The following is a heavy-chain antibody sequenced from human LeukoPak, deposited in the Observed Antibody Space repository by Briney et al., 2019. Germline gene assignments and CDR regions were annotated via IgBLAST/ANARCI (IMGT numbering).Heavy chain of an antibody. Sequence: GGSLRLSCAASGFTFSSHWMSWVRQAPGKGLEWVANIKQDGSEKYYVDSVKGRFTFSRDNAKNSLYLQMNSLRAEDTAVYYCARDRSTTVSNTLGYFDYWGQGTLVTVST. D-gene: IGHD2/OR15-2a*01. CDR1: GFTFSSHW. CDR2: IKQDGSEK. V-gene: IGHV3-7*03. CDR3: ARDRSTTVSNTLGYFDY. J-gene: IGHJ4*02.